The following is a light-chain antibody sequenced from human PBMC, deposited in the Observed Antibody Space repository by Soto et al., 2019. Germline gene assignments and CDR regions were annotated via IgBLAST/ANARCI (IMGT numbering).Light chain of an antibody. J-gene: IGKJ1*01. V-gene: IGKV3-11*01. CDR2: GAS. Sequence: EIVMTQSPAPLSVSPGEKATLPCRASQSVSSNLAWYQQKPGQAPRLLIYGASNRAAGIPARFSGTGSGTDFTLTIDNLEPEDFAVYYCQVRTNWSIAFGRGTKVDIK. CDR1: QSVSSN. CDR3: QVRTNWSIA.